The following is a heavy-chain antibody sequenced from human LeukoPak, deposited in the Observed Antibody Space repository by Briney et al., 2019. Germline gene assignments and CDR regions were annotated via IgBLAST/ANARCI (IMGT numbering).Heavy chain of an antibody. Sequence: SQTLSLTCTVSGGSISSGGYYWSWIRQHPGKGLEWIGYIYYSGSTYYNPSLKSRVPISVDTSKNQFSMKLSSVTAADTAVYYCARAFHSGYDLEGFDYWGQGTLVTVSS. CDR2: IYYSGST. CDR1: GGSISSGGYY. J-gene: IGHJ4*02. V-gene: IGHV4-31*03. CDR3: ARAFHSGYDLEGFDY. D-gene: IGHD5-12*01.